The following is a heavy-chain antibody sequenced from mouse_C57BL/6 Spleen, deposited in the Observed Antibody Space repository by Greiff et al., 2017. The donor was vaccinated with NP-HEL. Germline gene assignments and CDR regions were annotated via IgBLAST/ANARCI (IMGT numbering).Heavy chain of an antibody. V-gene: IGHV6-3*01. Sequence: EVMLVESGGGLVQPGGSMKLSCVASGFTFSNYWMNWVRQSPEKGLEWVAQIRLKSDNYATHYAESVKGRFTISRDDSKSSVYLQMNNLRAEDTGIYYCTGELGRRRYFDVWGTGTTVTVSS. D-gene: IGHD4-1*01. J-gene: IGHJ1*03. CDR1: GFTFSNYW. CDR2: IRLKSDNYAT. CDR3: TGELGRRRYFDV.